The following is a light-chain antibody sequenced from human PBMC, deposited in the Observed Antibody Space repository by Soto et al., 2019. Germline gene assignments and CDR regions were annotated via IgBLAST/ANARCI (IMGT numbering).Light chain of an antibody. V-gene: IGKV3-11*01. CDR2: DAS. J-gene: IGKJ1*01. CDR1: QSVSSY. Sequence: EIGLTQSTATLSLSPGERATLSCRASQSVSSYLAWYQQKPGQAPRLLIYDASNRATGIPARFSGSGSGTDFTLTISSLEPEDFAVYYCQQRSNWPTFGQGTKV. CDR3: QQRSNWPT.